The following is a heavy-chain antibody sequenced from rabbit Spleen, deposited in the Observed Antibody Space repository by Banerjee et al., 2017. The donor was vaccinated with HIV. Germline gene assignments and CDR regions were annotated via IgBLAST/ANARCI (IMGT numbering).Heavy chain of an antibody. J-gene: IGHJ3*01. CDR1: GLDFSSSYW. Sequence: QEQLVESGGGLVQPEGSLTLTCKASGLDFSSSYWICWVRQAPGKGLEWIGYIQTGSGSTWYASWVNGRFTISSHNAQNTLYLQLNSLTAADTATYFCARLVSLSDGGYYIGMWGQGTLVTVS. CDR3: ARLVSLSDGGYYIGM. CDR2: IQTGSGST. V-gene: IGHV1S43*01. D-gene: IGHD1-1*01.